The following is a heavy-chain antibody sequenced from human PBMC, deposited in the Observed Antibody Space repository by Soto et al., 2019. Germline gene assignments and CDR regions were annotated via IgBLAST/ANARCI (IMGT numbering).Heavy chain of an antibody. V-gene: IGHV4-39*01. CDR3: ASRGDYDILTAGYFDY. CDR2: IYYSGST. J-gene: IGHJ4*02. D-gene: IGHD3-9*01. CDR1: GGSISSSSYY. Sequence: QLQLQESGPGLVKPSETLSLTCTVSGGSISSSSYYWGWIRQPPGKGLEWIGSIYYSGSTYYNPSLKSRVTISVDTSKNQFSLKLSSVTAADTAVYYCASRGDYDILTAGYFDYWGQGTLVTVSS.